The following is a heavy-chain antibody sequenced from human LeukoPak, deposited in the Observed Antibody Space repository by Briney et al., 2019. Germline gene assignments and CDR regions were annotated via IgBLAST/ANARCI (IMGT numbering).Heavy chain of an antibody. V-gene: IGHV3-74*01. J-gene: IGHJ4*02. Sequence: GRSLRLSCAASGFTFSSYWMHWVRQAPGKGLVWVSLINTDGSSTSYADSVKGRFTISRDNAKNTLYLQMNSLRAEDTAVYYCARGQAEPDCSSTSCYHDWGQGTLVTVSS. CDR3: ARGQAEPDCSSTSCYHD. D-gene: IGHD2-2*01. CDR2: INTDGSST. CDR1: GFTFSSYW.